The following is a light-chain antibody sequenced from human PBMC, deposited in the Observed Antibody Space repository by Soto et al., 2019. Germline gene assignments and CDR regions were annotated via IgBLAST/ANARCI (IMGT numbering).Light chain of an antibody. CDR2: GAS. CDR1: QSVTSSY. V-gene: IGKV3-20*01. CDR3: QQYGSSRP. Sequence: VLTQSPGTLSLSPGERATLSCRASQSVTSSYLAWYQQKPGQAPRLLIYGASNRATGIPDRFSGSGSGTDFSLTISRLEPEDFAVYYCQQYGSSRPFGQGTKVNIK. J-gene: IGKJ1*01.